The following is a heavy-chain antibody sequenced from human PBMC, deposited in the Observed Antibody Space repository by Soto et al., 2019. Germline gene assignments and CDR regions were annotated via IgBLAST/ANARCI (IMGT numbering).Heavy chain of an antibody. V-gene: IGHV2-26*01. CDR1: GLSITDSEMG. CDR2: IDSSGEK. CDR3: ARRHLAVAVSPWFDP. D-gene: IGHD6-19*01. Sequence: QVTLKESGPVLVKPTETLTLRCTVSGLSITDSEMGVSWIRQPPGQPLEWLAHIDSSGEKSYRTFLKSRLALSKDTSKSQIVLTMTNMDPADTATYYCARRHLAVAVSPWFDPWGQGIPVTVSP. J-gene: IGHJ5*02.